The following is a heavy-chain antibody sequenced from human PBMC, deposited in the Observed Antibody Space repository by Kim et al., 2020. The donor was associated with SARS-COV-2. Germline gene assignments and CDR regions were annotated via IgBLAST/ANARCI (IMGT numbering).Heavy chain of an antibody. V-gene: IGHV4-39*01. CDR2: IYYSGST. Sequence: SETLSLTCTVSGGSISGSSYYWGWIRQPPGKGLEWIGSIYYSGSTYYKPSLKSRVTISVDTSKNQFSLKLTSVTAADTAIYYCSRHYLGSAWHPCGQGTLVTLSS. CDR1: GGSISGSSYY. D-gene: IGHD1-1*01. CDR3: SRHYLGSAWHP. J-gene: IGHJ5*02.